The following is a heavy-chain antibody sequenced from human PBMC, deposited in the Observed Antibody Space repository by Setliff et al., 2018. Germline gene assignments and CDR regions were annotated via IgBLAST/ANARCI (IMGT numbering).Heavy chain of an antibody. CDR2: IYYSGST. V-gene: IGHV4-39*01. J-gene: IGHJ3*01. CDR3: ARPLEESFGGVRDSDALDV. Sequence: SETLSLTCSVSGASISSYYWGWIRQPPGKGLEWIGSIYYSGSTYYNPSLKSRVTISVDTSKNQFSLKLSSVTAADTALYYCARPLEESFGGVRDSDALDVWGQGTMVT. D-gene: IGHD3-16*01. CDR1: GASISSYY.